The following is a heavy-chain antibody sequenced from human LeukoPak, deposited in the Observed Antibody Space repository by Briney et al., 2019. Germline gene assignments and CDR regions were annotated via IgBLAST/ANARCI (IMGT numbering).Heavy chain of an antibody. D-gene: IGHD4-17*01. CDR1: GYTFTSYG. CDR2: ISAYNGNT. Sequence: ASVKVSCKASGYTFTSYGISWVRQAPGQGLERMGWISAYNGNTNYAQKLQGRVTMTTDTSTSTAYMELRSLRSDDTAVYYCARGATVTTFYYYYYMDVWGKGTTVTVSS. V-gene: IGHV1-18*01. J-gene: IGHJ6*03. CDR3: ARGATVTTFYYYYYMDV.